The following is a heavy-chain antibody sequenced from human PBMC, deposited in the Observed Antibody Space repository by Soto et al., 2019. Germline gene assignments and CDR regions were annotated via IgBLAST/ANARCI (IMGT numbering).Heavy chain of an antibody. Sequence: GGSVRLSCAASGFSFNNYGMHWVRQAPGKGLEWVAVILFDGSDNWYADSVKGRFTISRDNSKNTLYLHMNSLTAEDTAVYYCVKDMGYCSGGSCYWGAYFYYYMDVWGKGTTVTVSS. V-gene: IGHV3-30*18. CDR2: ILFDGSDN. J-gene: IGHJ6*03. CDR1: GFSFNNYG. D-gene: IGHD2-15*01. CDR3: VKDMGYCSGGSCYWGAYFYYYMDV.